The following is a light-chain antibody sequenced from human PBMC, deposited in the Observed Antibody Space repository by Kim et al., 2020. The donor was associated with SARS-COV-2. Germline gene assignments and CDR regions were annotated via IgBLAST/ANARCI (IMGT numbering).Light chain of an antibody. V-gene: IGKV1-5*01. J-gene: IGKJ2*01. Sequence: GDRVTITCRASQSVSDYLAWYQQKPGKAPKLLIYDVSNLQNGVPSRFSGSGSGTEFTLTISSLQPDDFATYYCQQYKGYPYTFGQGTKL. CDR1: QSVSDY. CDR2: DVS. CDR3: QQYKGYPYT.